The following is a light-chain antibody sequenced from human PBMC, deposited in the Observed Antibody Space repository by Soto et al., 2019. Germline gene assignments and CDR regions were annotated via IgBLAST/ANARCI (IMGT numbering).Light chain of an antibody. V-gene: IGKV1-39*01. J-gene: IGKJ1*01. Sequence: IQMTQSPSSLSASVGDKVTITCRASQSISTYLNWYQQKPGKAPNLLIYAASSSRSGVPSRFSGSGSGTDFTLTISSLQPEDFATYYCQQSYSAPRTFGQGTKVDI. CDR2: AAS. CDR3: QQSYSAPRT. CDR1: QSISTY.